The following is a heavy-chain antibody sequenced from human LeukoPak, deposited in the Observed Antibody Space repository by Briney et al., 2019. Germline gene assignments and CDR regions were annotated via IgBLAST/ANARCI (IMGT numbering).Heavy chain of an antibody. V-gene: IGHV3-48*03. Sequence: GGSLRLSCAASGFTLSSYEINWVRQAPGKGLEWVSYISSGGSAIYYADSVKGRFTISRDNAENSLYLQMNSLRAEDTAVYYCAATYYYDGSGDYWGQGTLVTVSS. CDR1: GFTLSSYE. J-gene: IGHJ4*02. CDR3: AATYYYDGSGDY. CDR2: ISSGGSAI. D-gene: IGHD3-22*01.